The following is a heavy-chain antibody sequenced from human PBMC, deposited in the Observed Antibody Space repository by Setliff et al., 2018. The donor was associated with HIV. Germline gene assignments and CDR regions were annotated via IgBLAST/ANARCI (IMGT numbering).Heavy chain of an antibody. CDR1: GYTFTSYY. J-gene: IGHJ1*01. V-gene: IGHV1-46*01. CDR2: INPSSGST. CDR3: ARDPAPSSSASYFQH. D-gene: IGHD6-6*01. Sequence: ASVKVSCKASGYTFTSYYMHWVRQAPGQGLEWMGIINPSSGSTTYAQKFQGRVTMTRDTSTSTVYMELSSLRSEDTAVYYCARDPAPSSSASYFQHGGQGTPVTVSS.